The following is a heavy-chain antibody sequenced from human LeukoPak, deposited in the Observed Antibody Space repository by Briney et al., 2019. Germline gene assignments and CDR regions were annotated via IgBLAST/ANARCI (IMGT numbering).Heavy chain of an antibody. V-gene: IGHV3-23*01. CDR2: ISVSGGST. Sequence: GGSLRLSCAASGFTFSSYAMTWVRQAPGKGLKWVSAISVSGGSTYYADSVKGRFTISRDNSKNTLYLQMNSLRAEDTAVYYCAELGITMIGGVWGKGTTVTISS. J-gene: IGHJ6*04. CDR3: AELGITMIGGV. D-gene: IGHD3-10*02. CDR1: GFTFSSYA.